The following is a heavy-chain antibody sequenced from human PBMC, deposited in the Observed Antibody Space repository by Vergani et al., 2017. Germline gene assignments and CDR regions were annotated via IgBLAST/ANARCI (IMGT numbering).Heavy chain of an antibody. CDR2: IYYSGST. D-gene: IGHD6-13*01. CDR3: ARDDTYSSSRGALDH. Sequence: QVQLQESGPGLVKPSETLSLTCTVSGGSISSYYWSWIRQPPGKGLEWIGYIYYSGSTNYNPSLKSRVTISVDVSKNQFSLRLHSVTPADTAVYYCARDDTYSSSRGALDHWGRGTLVTVSS. V-gene: IGHV4-59*01. J-gene: IGHJ4*02. CDR1: GGSISSYY.